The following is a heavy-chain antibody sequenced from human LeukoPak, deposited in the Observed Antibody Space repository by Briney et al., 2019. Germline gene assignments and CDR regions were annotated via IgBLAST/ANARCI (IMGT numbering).Heavy chain of an antibody. J-gene: IGHJ5*02. CDR2: MNPDSGNT. Sequence: ASVKVSCKASGYTFTIYDINWVRQPAGQGLEWMGWMNPDSGNTDFAQKFQGRVTMTRNTSMSTAYMELSSLTSEDTAVYYCAVHLPGDYLDPWGQGTLVTVSS. CDR3: AVHLPGDYLDP. D-gene: IGHD4-17*01. CDR1: GYTFTIYD. V-gene: IGHV1-8*01.